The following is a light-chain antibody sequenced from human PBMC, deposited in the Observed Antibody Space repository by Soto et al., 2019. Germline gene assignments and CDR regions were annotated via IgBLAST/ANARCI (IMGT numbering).Light chain of an antibody. J-gene: IGKJ2*01. CDR3: QKYSSAPYT. Sequence: DIQMTQSPSSLSSSVGDRVTITCRASQGVSSYVAWYQQKPGKVPKLLIYGASTMQSGVPSRFSGSGSGTDFTLTISRLQPEDVATYYCQKYSSAPYTFGQGTKLEIK. V-gene: IGKV1-27*01. CDR2: GAS. CDR1: QGVSSY.